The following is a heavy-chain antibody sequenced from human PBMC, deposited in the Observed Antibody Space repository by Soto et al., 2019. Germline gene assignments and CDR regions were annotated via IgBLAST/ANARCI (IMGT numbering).Heavy chain of an antibody. CDR1: GGTFSSYA. V-gene: IGHV1-69*01. CDR2: IIPIFGTA. Sequence: QVQLVQSGAEVKKPGSSVKVSCKASGGTFSSYAISWVRQAPGQGLEWMGGIIPIFGTANYAQKFQGRVTITADESTSTAYMELSSLRSEDTAVYYCARARLTTPVQPHYYYYYGMDVWGQGTTVTVSS. CDR3: ARARLTTPVQPHYYYYYGMDV. D-gene: IGHD5-12*01. J-gene: IGHJ6*02.